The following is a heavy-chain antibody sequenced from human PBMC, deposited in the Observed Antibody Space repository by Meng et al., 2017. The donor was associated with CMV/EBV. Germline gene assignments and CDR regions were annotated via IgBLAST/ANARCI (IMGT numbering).Heavy chain of an antibody. CDR1: GFTFSSYD. D-gene: IGHD3-10*01. Sequence: GESLKISCAASGFTFSSYDIHWVRQAPGKGLEWVAVISYDGSKKYYADSVKGRLTISRDNAKNTLYLQMNSLRAEDTAVYYCAREYGSGRYNGGLYYYGMDVWDQGTTVTVSS. CDR2: ISYDGSKK. CDR3: AREYGSGRYNGGLYYYGMDV. J-gene: IGHJ6*02. V-gene: IGHV3-30-3*01.